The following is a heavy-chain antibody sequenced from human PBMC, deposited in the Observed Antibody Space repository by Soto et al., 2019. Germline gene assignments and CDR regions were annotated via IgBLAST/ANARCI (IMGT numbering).Heavy chain of an antibody. CDR2: IKGDGSEI. Sequence: GGSLRLSCTASGLTFSSYWMSWVRQAPGKGLEWLASIKGDGSEINYVDSVKGRFTISRDNAKNSVYLQMNSPRAEDTAVYYCGRWSWDGAGGAWSLVFNYGGQGTLVTVSS. CDR1: GLTFSSYW. V-gene: IGHV3-7*01. J-gene: IGHJ4*02. D-gene: IGHD6-19*01. CDR3: GRWSWDGAGGAWSLVFNY.